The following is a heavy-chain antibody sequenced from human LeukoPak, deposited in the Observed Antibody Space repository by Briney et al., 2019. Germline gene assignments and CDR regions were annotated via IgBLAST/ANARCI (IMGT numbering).Heavy chain of an antibody. V-gene: IGHV4-59*01. CDR2: ISYSGSA. CDR3: ARAVRDYDFWSGYPLFDY. CDR1: GGSISSYY. D-gene: IGHD3-3*01. J-gene: IGHJ4*02. Sequence: PSETLSLTCTVSGGSISSYYWSWIRQPPGKGLEWIGYISYSGSANYNPSLKSRVTISVDTSKNQFSLKLSSVTAADTAVYYCARAVRDYDFWSGYPLFDYWGQGTLVTVSS.